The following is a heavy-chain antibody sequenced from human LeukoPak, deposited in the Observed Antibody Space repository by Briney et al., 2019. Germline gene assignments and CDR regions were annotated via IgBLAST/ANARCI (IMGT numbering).Heavy chain of an antibody. CDR1: GYTFTSYD. D-gene: IGHD3-16*01. J-gene: IGHJ4*02. V-gene: IGHV1-8*01. CDR3: ARGSIYDYVWGSLRGPSDY. CDR2: MNPNSGNT. Sequence: ASVKVSCKASGYTFTSYDINWVRQATGQGLEWMGWMNPNSGNTGYAQKFQGRVTMTRNTSISTAYMELSSLRSEDTAVYYCARGSIYDYVWGSLRGPSDYWGQGTLVTVSS.